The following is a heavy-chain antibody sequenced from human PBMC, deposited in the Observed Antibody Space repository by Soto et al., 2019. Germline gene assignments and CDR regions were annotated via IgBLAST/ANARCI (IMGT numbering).Heavy chain of an antibody. Sequence: SVNVSCKGCGGTFSRYAISWLLQSPGQGLEWMGGIIPIFGTANYAQKFQGRVTITADKSTSTAYMELSSLRSEDTAVYYCASSGYSSGWPHFDYWGQGTLVTVSS. CDR3: ASSGYSSGWPHFDY. D-gene: IGHD6-19*01. CDR1: GGTFSRYA. J-gene: IGHJ4*02. V-gene: IGHV1-69*06. CDR2: IIPIFGTA.